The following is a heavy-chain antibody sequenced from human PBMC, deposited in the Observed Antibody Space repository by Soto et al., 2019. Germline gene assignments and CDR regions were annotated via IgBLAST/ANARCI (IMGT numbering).Heavy chain of an antibody. D-gene: IGHD6-6*01. CDR1: GYTFTGYY. CDR2: INPNSGGT. V-gene: IGHV1-2*02. J-gene: IGHJ5*02. Sequence: ASVKVSCKASGYTFTGYYMHWVRQAPGQELEWMGWINPNSGGTNYAQRFQGRVTMTGDTSITTAYMELSSLRSDDTAVYFCARGYRSSGLGPWGQGTLVPVSS. CDR3: ARGYRSSGLGP.